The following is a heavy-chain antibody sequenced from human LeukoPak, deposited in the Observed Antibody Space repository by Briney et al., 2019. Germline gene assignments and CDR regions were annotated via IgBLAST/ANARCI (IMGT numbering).Heavy chain of an antibody. D-gene: IGHD2-15*01. CDR1: GFTFTTYG. Sequence: GGSLRLSCAASGFTFTTYGMHWVRQAPGEGLEWVAVIWFDGSNKNYADSVKGRFTISRDNSKNTLYLQMNSLRAEDTAVYYCARDWGYCSGGSCPLDHWGQGSLVTVSS. J-gene: IGHJ4*02. V-gene: IGHV3-33*01. CDR3: ARDWGYCSGGSCPLDH. CDR2: IWFDGSNK.